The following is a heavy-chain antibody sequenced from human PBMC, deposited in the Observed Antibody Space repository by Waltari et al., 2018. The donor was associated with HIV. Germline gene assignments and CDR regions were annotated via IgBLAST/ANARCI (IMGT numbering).Heavy chain of an antibody. CDR2: ISSSSSYI. CDR3: ARDTSFWSSPDLDAFDI. Sequence: EVQLVESGGGLVKPGGSLRLSCAASGFTFSSSSLNWVRQAPWKGLEWVSSISSSSSYIYYADSVKGRFTISRDNAKNSLYLQMNSLRAEDTAVYYCARDTSFWSSPDLDAFDIWGQGTMVTVSS. J-gene: IGHJ3*02. D-gene: IGHD3-3*01. V-gene: IGHV3-21*01. CDR1: GFTFSSSS.